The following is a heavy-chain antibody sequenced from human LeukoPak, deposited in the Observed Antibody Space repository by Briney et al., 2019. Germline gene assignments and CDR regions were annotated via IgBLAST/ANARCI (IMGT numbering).Heavy chain of an antibody. CDR2: IDPSDSYS. D-gene: IGHD3-22*01. J-gene: IGHJ4*02. V-gene: IGHV5-10-1*01. CDR3: ARVIYESTGYYGVY. CDR1: GYTFTTYW. Sequence: GESLKISCEASGYTFTTYWITWVRQMPGQGLEWMGRIDPSDSYSNYSPSFQGRVTISADKSISTAYLQWSSLKASDTAMYYCARVIYESTGYYGVYWGQGALVTVSS.